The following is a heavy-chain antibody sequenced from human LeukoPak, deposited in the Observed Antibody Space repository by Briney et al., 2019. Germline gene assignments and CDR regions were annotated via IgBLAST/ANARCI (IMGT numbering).Heavy chain of an antibody. CDR3: ARDVGMDV. V-gene: IGHV3-21*06. CDR2: ISTSSSYI. J-gene: IGHJ6*04. CDR1: GFSFSSYS. Sequence: GGSLRLSCAASGFSFSSYSMNWVRQAPGKGLEWVSFISTSSSYIYYADSVKGRFTISRDNAKNCLYLQMNSLRAEDTAVYYCARDVGMDVWGKGTTVTVSS. D-gene: IGHD2-15*01.